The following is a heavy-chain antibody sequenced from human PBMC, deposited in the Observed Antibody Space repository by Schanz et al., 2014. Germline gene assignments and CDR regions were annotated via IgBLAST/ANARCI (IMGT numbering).Heavy chain of an antibody. Sequence: QVQLQESGPGLVKPSQTLSLTCTVSGGSISSGSYYWSWIRQPAGKGLEWIGRIYSTGSTNYNPSHKSRVPITKDASKNQFSLKLTSVTAADTAVYYCARDMVENWFDSWGQGTLXTVSS. J-gene: IGHJ5*01. V-gene: IGHV4-61*02. D-gene: IGHD3-10*01. CDR3: ARDMVENWFDS. CDR1: GGSISSGSYY. CDR2: IYSTGST.